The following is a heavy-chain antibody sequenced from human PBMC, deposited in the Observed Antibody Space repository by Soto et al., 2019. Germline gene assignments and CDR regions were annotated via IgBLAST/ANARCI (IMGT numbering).Heavy chain of an antibody. CDR1: GYTFTSYG. CDR2: ISAYNGNT. V-gene: IGHV1-18*01. Sequence: GASVKVSCKASGYTFTSYGISWVRQAPGQGLEWMGWISAYNGNTNYAQKLQGRVTMTTDTSTSTAYMELRSLRSDDTAVYYCARDASSSGRLRTFDYWGQGTLVTVSS. J-gene: IGHJ4*02. CDR3: ARDASSSGRLRTFDY. D-gene: IGHD6-19*01.